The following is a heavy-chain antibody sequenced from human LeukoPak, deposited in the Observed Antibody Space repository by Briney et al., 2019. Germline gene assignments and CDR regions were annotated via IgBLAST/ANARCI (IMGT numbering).Heavy chain of an antibody. D-gene: IGHD5-18*01. CDR3: ARERDTANDY. Sequence: ASVKVSCTASDYIFTRYGITWVRQAPGQGLEWMGWISAYNGNTNYAQKLQGRVTMTTDTSTSTAYMELRSLRSDDTAVYYCARERDTANDYWGQGTLVTVSS. J-gene: IGHJ4*02. V-gene: IGHV1-18*01. CDR1: DYIFTRYG. CDR2: ISAYNGNT.